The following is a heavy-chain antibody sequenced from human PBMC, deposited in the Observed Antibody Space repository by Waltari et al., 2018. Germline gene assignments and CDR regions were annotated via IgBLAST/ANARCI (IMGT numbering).Heavy chain of an antibody. J-gene: IGHJ4*02. CDR2: ISSSSSTI. CDR3: ARDPYGDYVY. Sequence: EVQLVESGGGLVQPGGSLRLSCAAPGFTFSSYSMNWVRQAPGKGLEWVSSISSSSSTIYYADSVKGRFTISRDNAKNSLYLQMNSLRAEDTAVYYCARDPYGDYVYWGQGTLVTVSS. D-gene: IGHD4-17*01. V-gene: IGHV3-48*01. CDR1: GFTFSSYS.